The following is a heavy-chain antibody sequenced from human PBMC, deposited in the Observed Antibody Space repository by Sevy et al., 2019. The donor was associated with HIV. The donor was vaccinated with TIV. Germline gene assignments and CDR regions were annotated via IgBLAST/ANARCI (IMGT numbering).Heavy chain of an antibody. V-gene: IGHV4-59*08. CDR2: IYYNGHI. D-gene: IGHD1-26*01. CDR3: AGEKAWGRCYS. CDR1: GGSITSLY. J-gene: IGHJ4*02. Sequence: SETLSLTCTVSGGSITSLYWNWIRQPPGKGLEWIANIYYNGHINYNPSLKSRVTLSLDTSKNQFSLRLSSVTAADTAMYYCAGEKAWGRCYSWGQGTLVTVSS.